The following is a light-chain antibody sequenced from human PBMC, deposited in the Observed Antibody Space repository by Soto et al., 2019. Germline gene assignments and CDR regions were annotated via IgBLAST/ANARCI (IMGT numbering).Light chain of an antibody. CDR1: QSVSSN. J-gene: IGKJ2*01. Sequence: EIVMTQSPATLSVSPGERATLSCRASQSVSSNLAWYQQKPGQAPRLLIYSASTRATGIPARFSDSGSGTEFSLTISSLQSEDFAVYYCQQYHNWLPYTFGQGTKLEIK. V-gene: IGKV3-15*01. CDR3: QQYHNWLPYT. CDR2: SAS.